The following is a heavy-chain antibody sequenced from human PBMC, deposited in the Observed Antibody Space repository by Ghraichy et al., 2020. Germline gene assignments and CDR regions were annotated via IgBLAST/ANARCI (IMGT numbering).Heavy chain of an antibody. CDR2: IWYDGSKK. Sequence: GGSLRLSCAASGFIFRNHGMHWVRQAPGKGLEWVTVIWYDGSKKFYADSVKGRFTISRDNSKNTLYLQMNSLRAEDTAVYYCARDWHYYYYYGMDVWGQGTTVTVSS. CDR3: ARDWHYYYYYGMDV. CDR1: GFIFRNHG. V-gene: IGHV3-33*01. J-gene: IGHJ6*02.